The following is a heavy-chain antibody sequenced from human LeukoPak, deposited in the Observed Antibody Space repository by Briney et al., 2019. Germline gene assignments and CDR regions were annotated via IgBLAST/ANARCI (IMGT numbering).Heavy chain of an antibody. CDR2: ISGSGGST. CDR3: AKDGGYCSGGSCYSYWYFDL. Sequence: PGGSLRLSCAASGFTVSSNYMSWVRQAPGKGLEWVSAISGSGGSTYYADSVKGRFTISRDNSKNTLYLQMNSLRAEDTAVYYCAKDGGYCSGGSCYSYWYFDLWGRGTLVTVSS. J-gene: IGHJ2*01. CDR1: GFTVSSNY. V-gene: IGHV3-23*01. D-gene: IGHD2-15*01.